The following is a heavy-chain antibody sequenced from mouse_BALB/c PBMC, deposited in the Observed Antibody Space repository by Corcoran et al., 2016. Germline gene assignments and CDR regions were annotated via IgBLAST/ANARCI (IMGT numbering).Heavy chain of an antibody. CDR2: IDPANGNT. J-gene: IGHJ1*01. Sequence: EVQLQQSGAELVKPGASVKLSCTASGFNIKDTYMHWVKQRPEQGLEWIGRIDPANGNTKYDPTFQGKATITADTSSNTAYLQLSSLTSEDTAVYYCARYWYFDVWGAATTVTVSS. CDR1: GFNIKDTY. CDR3: ARYWYFDV. V-gene: IGHV14-3*02.